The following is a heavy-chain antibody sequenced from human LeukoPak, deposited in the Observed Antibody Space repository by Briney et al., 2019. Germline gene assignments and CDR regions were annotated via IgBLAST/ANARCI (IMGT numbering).Heavy chain of an antibody. Sequence: GGSLRLSCAASGFTFSSYAMSWVRQAPGKGLEWVSAMSGSGGSTYYADSVKGRFTISRDNSKNTLYLQMNSLRAEDTAVYYCAKGYYDNSGYYNYWGQGTLVTVSS. CDR3: AKGYYDNSGYYNY. V-gene: IGHV3-23*01. CDR1: GFTFSSYA. CDR2: MSGSGGST. D-gene: IGHD3-22*01. J-gene: IGHJ4*02.